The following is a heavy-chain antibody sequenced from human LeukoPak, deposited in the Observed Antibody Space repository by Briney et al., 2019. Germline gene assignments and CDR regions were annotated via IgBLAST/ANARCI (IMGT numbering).Heavy chain of an antibody. Sequence: PGGSLRLSCAASGFTFSSYWMHWVRQAPGKGLVWVSRINSDGSSTSYADSVKGRFTISRDNAKNTLYLQMNSLGAEDTAVYYCARDPTVRYFDWLLAGWFDPWGQGTLVTVSS. CDR1: GFTFSSYW. CDR2: INSDGSST. D-gene: IGHD3-9*01. V-gene: IGHV3-74*01. J-gene: IGHJ5*02. CDR3: ARDPTVRYFDWLLAGWFDP.